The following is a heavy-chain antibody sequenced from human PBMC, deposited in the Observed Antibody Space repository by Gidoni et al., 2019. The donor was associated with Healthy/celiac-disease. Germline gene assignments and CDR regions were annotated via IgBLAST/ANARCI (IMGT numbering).Heavy chain of an antibody. J-gene: IGHJ3*02. Sequence: QVQLQQWGAGLLKPPETLSLTRAVYGGSFSGYYWSWIRQPPGKGLEWIGEINHSGSTNYNPSLKSRVTISVDTSKNQFSLKLSSVTAADTAVYYCASLGKDEDAFDIWGQGTMVTVSS. CDR3: ASLGKDEDAFDI. V-gene: IGHV4-34*01. CDR1: GGSFSGYY. CDR2: INHSGST.